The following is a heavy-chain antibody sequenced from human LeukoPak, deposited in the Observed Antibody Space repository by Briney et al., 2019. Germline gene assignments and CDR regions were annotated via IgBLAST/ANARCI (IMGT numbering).Heavy chain of an antibody. J-gene: IGHJ3*02. CDR1: GGSIRSYY. CDR2: IYYSGNT. Sequence: SETLSLTCSVSGGSIRSYYWSWIRQPPGKGLEWIGYIYYSGNTNYNPSLKSRVTISVETSKNQFSLKLNSVTAADTAVYYCARGGWRAAGGQVGPVDAFDIWGQGTMVTVSS. D-gene: IGHD1-26*01. CDR3: ARGGWRAAGGQVGPVDAFDI. V-gene: IGHV4-59*01.